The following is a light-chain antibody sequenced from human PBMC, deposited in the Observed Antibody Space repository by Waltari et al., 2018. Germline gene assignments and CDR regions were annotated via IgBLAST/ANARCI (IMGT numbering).Light chain of an antibody. J-gene: IGLJ2*01. CDR1: SGHSSYG. CDR3: QTWGTEIMTV. Sequence: QLLLTQSPSPSDSLGASVKLTCPLNSGHSSYGIAWHQRQPEKGPRYLMKLNSDGSHSKGDGIPDRFSGSSSGAERYLTISSHQSEDEADYYCQTWGTEIMTVFVGGTQLTVL. CDR2: LNSDGSH. V-gene: IGLV4-69*01.